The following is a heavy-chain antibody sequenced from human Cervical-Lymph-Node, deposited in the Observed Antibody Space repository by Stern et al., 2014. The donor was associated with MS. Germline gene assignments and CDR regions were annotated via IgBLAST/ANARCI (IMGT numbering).Heavy chain of an antibody. CDR2: LYCDDDK. V-gene: IGHV2-5*02. D-gene: IGHD3-22*01. Sequence: QVTLREAGPTLVKPTQTLTLTCTFSGFSLSTCGVGVGWIRQPPGNALAWLAFLYCDDDKRYSPSLKSRLTITKDASKNQVVLTMTNMDPVDPATYYCAHRPPDSSGYYYHYFDYWGQGTLVTVSS. CDR3: AHRPPDSSGYYYHYFDY. J-gene: IGHJ4*02. CDR1: GFSLSTCGVG.